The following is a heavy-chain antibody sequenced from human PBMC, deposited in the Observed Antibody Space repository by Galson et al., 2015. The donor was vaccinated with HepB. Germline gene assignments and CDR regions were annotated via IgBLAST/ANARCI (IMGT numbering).Heavy chain of an antibody. D-gene: IGHD3-22*01. CDR3: ARDQPNYYDSSGYSYYYYYGMDV. CDR1: GFTFSSYW. Sequence: SLRLSCAASGFTFSSYWMHWVRQAPGKGLVWVSRINSDGSSTSYADSVKGRFTISRDNAKNTLYLQMNSLRAEDTAVYYCARDQPNYYDSSGYSYYYYYGMDVWGQGTTVTVSS. V-gene: IGHV3-74*01. J-gene: IGHJ6*02. CDR2: INSDGSST.